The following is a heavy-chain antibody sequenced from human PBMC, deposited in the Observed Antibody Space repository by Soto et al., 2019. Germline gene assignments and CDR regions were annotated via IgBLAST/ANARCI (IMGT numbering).Heavy chain of an antibody. J-gene: IGHJ4*02. CDR1: GGSISSGGYY. CDR2: IYYSGIS. D-gene: IGHD2-15*01. V-gene: IGHV4-31*03. CDR3: ARGGYCSGGSCYWGPLGY. Sequence: QVQLQESGPGLVKPSQTLSLTCTVSGGSISSGGYYWNWIRQHPGKGLEWIGYIYYSGISYYNPSLESRVTISVDTSKNPFSLKLSSVTAADTAVYYGARGGYCSGGSCYWGPLGYWGQGPLVTVSS.